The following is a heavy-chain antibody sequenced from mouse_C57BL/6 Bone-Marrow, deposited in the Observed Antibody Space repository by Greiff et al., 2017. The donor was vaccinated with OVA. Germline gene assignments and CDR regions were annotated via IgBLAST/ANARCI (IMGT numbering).Heavy chain of an antibody. V-gene: IGHV1-9*01. J-gene: IGHJ3*01. CDR1: GYTFTSYW. CDR2: ILPGSGST. CDR3: ASGSSFPWFAY. Sequence: QVQLKQPGAELVKPGASVKVSCKASGYTFTSYWMHWVKQRPGHGLEWIGEILPGSGSTYYNEKFKGKATFTAETSSNTAYMQLSSLTTEDSAIYYCASGSSFPWFAYWGQGTLVTVSA. D-gene: IGHD1-1*01.